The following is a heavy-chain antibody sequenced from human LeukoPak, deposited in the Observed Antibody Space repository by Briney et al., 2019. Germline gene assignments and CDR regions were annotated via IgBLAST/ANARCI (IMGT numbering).Heavy chain of an antibody. CDR1: GGTFSSYA. Sequence: ASVKVSCKASGGTFSSYAISWARQAPGQGLEWMGRIIPIFGTANYAQKFQGRVTITTDESTSTAYMELSSLRSEDTAVYYCARERVDYYDSSGYYYGAFQHWGQGTLVTVSS. J-gene: IGHJ1*01. D-gene: IGHD3-22*01. CDR2: IIPIFGTA. CDR3: ARERVDYYDSSGYYYGAFQH. V-gene: IGHV1-69*05.